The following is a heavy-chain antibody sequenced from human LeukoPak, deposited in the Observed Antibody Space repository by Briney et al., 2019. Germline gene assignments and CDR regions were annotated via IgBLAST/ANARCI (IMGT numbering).Heavy chain of an antibody. CDR3: ARDIGDSSGYSVDY. Sequence: GSSVKVSCKASGGTFSSYAISWVRQAPGQGLEWMGIINPSGGSTSYAQKFQGRVTMTRDTSTSTVYMELSSLRSEDTAVYYCARDIGDSSGYSVDYWGQGTLVTVSS. J-gene: IGHJ4*02. D-gene: IGHD3-22*01. V-gene: IGHV1-46*01. CDR1: GGTFSSYA. CDR2: INPSGGST.